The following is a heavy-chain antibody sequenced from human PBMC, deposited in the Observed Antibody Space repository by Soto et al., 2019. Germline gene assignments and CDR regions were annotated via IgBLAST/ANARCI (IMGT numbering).Heavy chain of an antibody. V-gene: IGHV1-2*04. CDR1: GYTFTGYY. D-gene: IGHD6-19*01. J-gene: IGHJ3*02. CDR2: INPNSGGT. CDR3: ARDLYSSGWHAYDAFDI. Sequence: AAVKVSCKASGYTFTGYYMHWVRQAPGQGLEWMGWINPNSGGTNYAQKFQGWVTMTRDTSISTAYMELSRLRSDDTAVYYCARDLYSSGWHAYDAFDIWGQGTMVTVSS.